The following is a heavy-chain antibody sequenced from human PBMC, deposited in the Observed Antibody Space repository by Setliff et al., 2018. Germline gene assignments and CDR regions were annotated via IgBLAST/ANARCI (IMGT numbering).Heavy chain of an antibody. Sequence: SVKVSCKASGYTFTSYGISWVRQAPGQGLEWLGRIIPMHHIAKSSQKFQGRVTVTADKSTSTAYMELSSLRSEDTAVYYCARYSGYEDVDYWGQGTLVTVSS. V-gene: IGHV1-69*04. J-gene: IGHJ4*02. D-gene: IGHD5-12*01. CDR2: IIPMHHIA. CDR1: GYTFTSYG. CDR3: ARYSGYEDVDY.